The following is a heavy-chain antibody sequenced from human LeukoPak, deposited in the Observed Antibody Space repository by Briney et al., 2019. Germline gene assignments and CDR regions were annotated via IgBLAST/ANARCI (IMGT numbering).Heavy chain of an antibody. CDR3: ATILTADAYEASDI. CDR1: GFTFSRFS. CDR2: SSSGSHHK. D-gene: IGHD2-2*02. J-gene: IGHJ3*02. V-gene: IGHV3-21*06. Sequence: GGSLTLSCAGSGFTFSRFSMIWVRQAPRKGLEWVASSSSGSHHKYYADSVKGLFTLSRDNHKNSLFLQMNSLRAEDTALYYCATILTADAYEASDIWGQGTMVTVSS.